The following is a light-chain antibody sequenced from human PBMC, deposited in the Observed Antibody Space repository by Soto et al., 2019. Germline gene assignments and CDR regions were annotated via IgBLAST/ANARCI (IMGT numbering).Light chain of an antibody. Sequence: EIVLTQSPGTLSLSPGERATLSCRASQSVTSSSLAWYQQKPGQAPRLLIYDASIRATGVPDRFSGTVSGTDFTLSISGLEPEEFAVYYCQQYANSPHTFGQGTKVEIK. CDR2: DAS. V-gene: IGKV3-20*01. CDR3: QQYANSPHT. CDR1: QSVTSSS. J-gene: IGKJ1*01.